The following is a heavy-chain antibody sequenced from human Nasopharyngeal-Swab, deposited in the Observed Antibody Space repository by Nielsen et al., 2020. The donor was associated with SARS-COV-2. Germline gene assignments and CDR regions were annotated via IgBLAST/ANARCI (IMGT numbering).Heavy chain of an antibody. D-gene: IGHD6-13*01. CDR2: ISAYNGNT. CDR3: ALAILSSSWYGAGDY. CDR1: GYTFTGYY. J-gene: IGHJ4*02. Sequence: SVKVSCQASGYTFTGYYMHWVRQAPGQGLEWMGWISAYNGNTNYAQKLQGRVTMTTDTSTSTAYMELRSLRSDDTAVYYCALAILSSSWYGAGDYWGQGTLVTVSS. V-gene: IGHV1-18*04.